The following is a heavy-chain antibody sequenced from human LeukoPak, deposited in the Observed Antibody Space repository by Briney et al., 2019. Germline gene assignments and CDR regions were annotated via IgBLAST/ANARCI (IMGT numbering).Heavy chain of an antibody. CDR3: ARPTAGTIDY. J-gene: IGHJ4*02. CDR2: ISSSSSYI. V-gene: IGHV3-21*01. Sequence: PGGSLRLSCAASGFTFSSSAMSWVRQAPGKGLEWVSSISSSSSYIYYADSVKGRFTISRDNAKNSLYLQMNSLRAEDTAVYYCARPTAGTIDYWGQGTLVTVSS. D-gene: IGHD1-14*01. CDR1: GFTFSSSA.